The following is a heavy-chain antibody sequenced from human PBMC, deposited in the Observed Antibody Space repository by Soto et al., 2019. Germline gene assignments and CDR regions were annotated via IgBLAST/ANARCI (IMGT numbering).Heavy chain of an antibody. CDR1: GGSVSSYY. CDR2: IYTGGST. D-gene: IGHD2-15*01. V-gene: IGHV4-4*07. Sequence: SETLSLTCTVSGGSVSSYYWNWIRQPAGKGMEWIGRIYTGGSTNYNPSLKSRVTLSVDTSKNQFSLRLTAVTAADTAVYYCARASVGPPGGGSWTMPFDFWGHGTLVTVSS. J-gene: IGHJ4*03. CDR3: ARASVGPPGGGSWTMPFDF.